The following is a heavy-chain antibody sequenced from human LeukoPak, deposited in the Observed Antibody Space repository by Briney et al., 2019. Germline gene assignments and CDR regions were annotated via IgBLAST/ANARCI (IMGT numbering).Heavy chain of an antibody. Sequence: GGSLRLSCAASGFTFSDYWMSWVRQAPGKGLEWVANIKQDGSEKYYVDSVKGRFTISRDNAKNSLYLQMNSLRAEDTAVYYCARVSGVLRFLEWLLSNFDYWGQGTLVTVSS. CDR1: GFTFSDYW. CDR2: IKQDGSEK. D-gene: IGHD3-3*01. J-gene: IGHJ4*02. V-gene: IGHV3-7*01. CDR3: ARVSGVLRFLEWLLSNFDY.